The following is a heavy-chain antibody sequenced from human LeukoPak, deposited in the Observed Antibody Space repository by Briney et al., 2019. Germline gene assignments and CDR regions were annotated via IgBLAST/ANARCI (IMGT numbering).Heavy chain of an antibody. V-gene: IGHV3-15*01. CDR2: IKSKTDGGTT. CDR3: TTTYDXYDSSGYXFWGXXYXXMDV. D-gene: IGHD3-22*01. J-gene: IGHJ6*02. CDR1: GFTFSNAW. Sequence: GSLRLSCAASGFTFSNAWMSWVRQAPGKGLEWVGRIKSKTDGGTTDYAAPVKGRFTISRDDSKNTLYLQMNSLKTEDTAVHYXTTTYDXYDSSGYXFWGXXYXXMDVWGXXTXVXVSS.